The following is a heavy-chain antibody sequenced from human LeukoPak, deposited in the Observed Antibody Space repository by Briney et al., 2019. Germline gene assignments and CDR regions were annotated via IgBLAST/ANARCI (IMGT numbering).Heavy chain of an antibody. D-gene: IGHD6-19*01. CDR3: ARDQVSVAGTGIDY. J-gene: IGHJ4*02. CDR2: ISSRSTYI. CDR1: RFTFSTYS. Sequence: GGSLRLSCAASRFTFSTYSMNWVRQAPGKGLEWVSSISSRSTYIYYADSVKGRFTISRDNAKNSLYLQMNSLRAEDTAVYYCARDQVSVAGTGIDYWGQGTLVTVSS. V-gene: IGHV3-21*01.